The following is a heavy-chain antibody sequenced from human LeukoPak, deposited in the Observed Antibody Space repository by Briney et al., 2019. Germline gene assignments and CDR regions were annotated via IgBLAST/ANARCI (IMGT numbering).Heavy chain of an antibody. V-gene: IGHV1-46*01. CDR1: GYTFTSYY. J-gene: IGHJ4*02. CDR3: AREYCSGGSCDGGFDY. CDR2: ISPSGGST. D-gene: IGHD2-15*01. Sequence: ASVKVSCKASGYTFTSYYMHWVRQAPGQGLEWMGIISPSGGSTSYVQKFQGRVTMTRDMSTSTVYMELSSLRSEDTAVYYCAREYCSGGSCDGGFDYWGQGTLVTVSS.